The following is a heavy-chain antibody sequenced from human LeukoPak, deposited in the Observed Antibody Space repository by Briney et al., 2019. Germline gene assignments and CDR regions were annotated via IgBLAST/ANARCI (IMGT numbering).Heavy chain of an antibody. J-gene: IGHJ6*02. CDR3: AKGDYYGSGSFFKNGMDV. CDR2: VTASAGDT. Sequence: PGGSLRLSCAASGFTFSSYAMSWVRQAPGKGLEWVSAVTASAGDTYYADSVKGRFTISRDNSKNTLYLQVTSLRAEDTAVCYCAKGDYYGSGSFFKNGMDVWGQGTTVTVSS. V-gene: IGHV3-23*01. D-gene: IGHD3-10*01. CDR1: GFTFSSYA.